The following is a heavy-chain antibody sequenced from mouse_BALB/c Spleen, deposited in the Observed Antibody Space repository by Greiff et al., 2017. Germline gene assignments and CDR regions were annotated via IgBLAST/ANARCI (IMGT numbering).Heavy chain of an antibody. CDR1: GFTFSSYA. D-gene: IGHD2-1*01. CDR2: ISSGCSYT. CDR3: ARETYGNYAWFAY. V-gene: IGHV5-9-4*01. J-gene: IGHJ3*01. Sequence: EVKVVESGGGLVKPGGSLKLSCAASGFTFSSYAMSWVRQSPEKRLEWVAEISSGCSYTYYPDTVTGRFTISRDNAKNTLYLEMSSLRSEDTGMFYCARETYGNYAWFAYWGQGTLVTVSA.